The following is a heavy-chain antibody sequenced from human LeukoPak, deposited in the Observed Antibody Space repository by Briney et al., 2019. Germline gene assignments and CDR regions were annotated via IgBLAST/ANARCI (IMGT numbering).Heavy chain of an antibody. D-gene: IGHD2-8*01. Sequence: GGTLRLSCAASGFTFSSYGMSWVRQAPGKGLEWVSGISGSGGSTYYADSVKGRFTISRDNSKNTLYLQMNSLRAEDTAVYYCATSPRSFGYCTYGVCYLYYWGQGTLVTVSS. CDR2: ISGSGGST. J-gene: IGHJ4*02. CDR1: GFTFSSYG. CDR3: ATSPRSFGYCTYGVCYLYY. V-gene: IGHV3-23*01.